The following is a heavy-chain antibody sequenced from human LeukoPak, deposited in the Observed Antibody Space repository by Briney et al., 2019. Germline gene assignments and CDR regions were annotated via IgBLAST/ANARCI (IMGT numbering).Heavy chain of an antibody. D-gene: IGHD5-12*01. J-gene: IGHJ4*02. CDR2: ISYDGSNK. CDR1: GFTFSSYA. Sequence: GGSLRLSCAASGFTFSSYAMHWVRQAPGKGLEWVAVISYDGSNKYYADSVKGRFTISRDNSKNTLYLQMNSLRAEDTAVYYCARRDYSGYDIWGQGTLVTVSS. CDR3: ARRDYSGYDI. V-gene: IGHV3-30*04.